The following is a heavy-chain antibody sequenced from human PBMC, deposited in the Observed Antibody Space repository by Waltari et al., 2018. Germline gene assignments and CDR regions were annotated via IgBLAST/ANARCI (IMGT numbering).Heavy chain of an antibody. Sequence: QVQLQESGPGLVKPSETLSLTCTVSGGSIRSYYWSWIRQPPGKGLEWIGYIYYSGSTNYNPSLKSRVTISVDTSKNQFSLKLSSVTAADTAVYYCARVSRSGTVNYWGQGTLVTVSS. D-gene: IGHD3-3*01. CDR1: GGSIRSYY. V-gene: IGHV4-59*01. J-gene: IGHJ4*02. CDR3: ARVSRSGTVNY. CDR2: IYYSGST.